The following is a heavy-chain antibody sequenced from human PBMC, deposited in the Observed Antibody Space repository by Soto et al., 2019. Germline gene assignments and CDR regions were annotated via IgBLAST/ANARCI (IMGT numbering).Heavy chain of an antibody. D-gene: IGHD3-10*01. Sequence: QVHLQESGPGLVKPSETLSLTCTVSGGSISGYYWSWIRQPAGKGLEWIGRLYTMGSTNYNPSLQSRVTMSVDTSKNEFSLKVSSVTAADTAVYFCARVRDYGLGTNRHYYGMDVWGQGTTVTVSS. CDR1: GGSISGYY. CDR2: LYTMGST. CDR3: ARVRDYGLGTNRHYYGMDV. V-gene: IGHV4-4*07. J-gene: IGHJ6*02.